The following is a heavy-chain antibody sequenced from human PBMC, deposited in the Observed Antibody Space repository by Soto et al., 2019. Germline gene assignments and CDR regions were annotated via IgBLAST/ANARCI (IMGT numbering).Heavy chain of an antibody. V-gene: IGHV6-1*01. D-gene: IGHD3-10*01. CDR3: ARARTMVRGNWFDP. CDR2: TYYRSKWYN. Sequence: QTLSLTCAISGYSVSSNSAAWNLIRQSPSRGLEWLGRTYYRSKWYNDYAVSVKSRITINPDTSKNQFSLQLNSVTPEDTAVYYCARARTMVRGNWFDPWGQGTLVTVSS. J-gene: IGHJ5*02. CDR1: GYSVSSNSAA.